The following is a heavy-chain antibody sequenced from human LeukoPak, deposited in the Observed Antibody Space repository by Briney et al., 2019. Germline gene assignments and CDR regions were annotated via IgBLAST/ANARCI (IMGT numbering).Heavy chain of an antibody. V-gene: IGHV3-53*01. J-gene: IGHJ3*02. CDR2: IYSGGST. CDR3: ARGGPRCLRAFDI. Sequence: GGSLRLSCAASGFTVSSNYMSWVRQAPGKGLEWVSVIYSGGSTYYADSVKGRFTISRDNSKNTLYLQMNSLRAEDTAVYYCARGGPRCLRAFDIWGQGTMVTVSS. CDR1: GFTVSSNY. D-gene: IGHD3-10*01.